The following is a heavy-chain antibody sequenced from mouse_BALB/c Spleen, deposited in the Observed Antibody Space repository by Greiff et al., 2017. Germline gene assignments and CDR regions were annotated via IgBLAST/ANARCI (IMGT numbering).Heavy chain of an antibody. Sequence: VQLVESGPGLVAPSQSLSITCTVSGFSLTSYGVHWVRQPPGKGLEWLGVIWAGGSTNYNSALMSRLSISKDNSKSQVFLKMNSLQTDDTAMYYCARDNYRYDLYYFDYWGQGTTLTVSS. V-gene: IGHV2-9*02. D-gene: IGHD2-14*01. J-gene: IGHJ2*01. CDR3: ARDNYRYDLYYFDY. CDR1: GFSLTSYG. CDR2: IWAGGST.